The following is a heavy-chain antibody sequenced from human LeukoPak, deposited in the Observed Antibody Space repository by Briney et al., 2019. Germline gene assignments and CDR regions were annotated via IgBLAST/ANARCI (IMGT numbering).Heavy chain of an antibody. J-gene: IGHJ4*02. V-gene: IGHV4-34*01. CDR2: INHSGST. Sequence: RPSETLSLTCTVYGGSFSGYYWSWIRQPPGKGLEWIGEINHSGSTNYNPSLKSRVTISVDKSKNQFSLKLSSVTAADTAVYYCASRILRGYSDSDYGASFDYWGQGTLVTVSS. D-gene: IGHD5-12*01. CDR1: GGSFSGYY. CDR3: ASRILRGYSDSDYGASFDY.